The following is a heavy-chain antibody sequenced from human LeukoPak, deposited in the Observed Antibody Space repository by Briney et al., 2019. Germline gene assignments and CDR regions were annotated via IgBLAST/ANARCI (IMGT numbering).Heavy chain of an antibody. CDR1: GGSFSGHY. CDR2: INHSGST. CDR3: ARTPIYYFDNSGYYN. D-gene: IGHD3-22*01. V-gene: IGHV4-34*01. J-gene: IGHJ4*02. Sequence: PSETLSLTCAVYGGSFSGHYWSWIRQPPGKGLGWIGEINHSGSTNYNPSLKSRVTISVDTSKKQFSLRLSSVTAADTAVYYCARTPIYYFDNSGYYNWGQGTLVTVSS.